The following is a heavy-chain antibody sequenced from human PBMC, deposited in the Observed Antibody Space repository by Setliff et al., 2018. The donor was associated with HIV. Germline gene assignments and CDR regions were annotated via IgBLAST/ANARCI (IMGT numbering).Heavy chain of an antibody. D-gene: IGHD3-10*01. Sequence: KTSETLSLTCTVSGGSMSSGSYFWSWIRQPAGKGLEWIGRIYTSGSTDYNPSLKSRLTISVDTPKNQFSLKLSSVTAADTAVYYCARSIGTVRGITEFDYWGQGTLVTVSS. V-gene: IGHV4-61*02. CDR1: GGSMSSGSYF. J-gene: IGHJ4*02. CDR3: ARSIGTVRGITEFDY. CDR2: IYTSGST.